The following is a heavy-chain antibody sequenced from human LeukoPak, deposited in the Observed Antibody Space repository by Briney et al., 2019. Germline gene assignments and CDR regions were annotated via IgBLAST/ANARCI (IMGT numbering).Heavy chain of an antibody. D-gene: IGHD3-16*02. Sequence: SETLSLTCAVYGGSFSGYYWSWIRQPPGKGREWIGEINHSGSTNYNPSLKSRVTISVDTSKNQFSLKLSSVTAADTAVYYCARHSYDYVWGSYRYSGTSGYFDYWGQGTLVTVSS. V-gene: IGHV4-34*01. CDR3: ARHSYDYVWGSYRYSGTSGYFDY. CDR2: INHSGST. J-gene: IGHJ4*02. CDR1: GGSFSGYY.